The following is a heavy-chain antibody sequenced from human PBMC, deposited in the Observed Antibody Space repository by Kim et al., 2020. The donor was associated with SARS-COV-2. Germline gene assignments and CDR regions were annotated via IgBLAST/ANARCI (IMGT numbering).Heavy chain of an antibody. CDR2: IYTSGST. CDR3: ARGELVYYDFWSGYSPYYFDY. D-gene: IGHD3-3*01. Sequence: SETLSLTCTVSGGSISSYYWSWIRQPAGKGLEWIGRIYTSGSTNYNPSLKSRVTMSVDTSKNQFSLKLSSVTAADTAVYYCARGELVYYDFWSGYSPYYFDYWGQGTLVTVSS. J-gene: IGHJ4*02. CDR1: GGSISSYY. V-gene: IGHV4-4*07.